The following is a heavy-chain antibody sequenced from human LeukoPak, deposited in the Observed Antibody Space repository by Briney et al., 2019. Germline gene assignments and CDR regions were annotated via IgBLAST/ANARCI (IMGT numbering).Heavy chain of an antibody. D-gene: IGHD4-17*01. CDR3: TRGETVTRY. Sequence: GGSLRLSCAASGFTFSNYWMYWVRQAPGKGLVWVSRINNDGSSTDHADSVKGRFTISRDNAKNTLYMQINNLRAEDTAVYYCTRGETVTRYWGQGTLVTVSS. V-gene: IGHV3-74*01. CDR1: GFTFSNYW. CDR2: INNDGSST. J-gene: IGHJ1*01.